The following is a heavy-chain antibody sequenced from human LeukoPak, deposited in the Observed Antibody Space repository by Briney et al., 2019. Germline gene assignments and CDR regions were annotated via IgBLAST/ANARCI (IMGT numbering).Heavy chain of an antibody. D-gene: IGHD4-11*01. V-gene: IGHV1-2*06. CDR1: GYTFTGYY. CDR2: INPNSGGT. J-gene: IGHJ3*02. Sequence: ASVKVSCKASGYTFTGYYMHWVRQAPGQGLEWMGRINPNSGGTNYAQKFQGSVTTTRDTSISTAYMELSRLRSDDTAVYYCARVAYYSNYEGANDAFDIWGQGTMVTVSS. CDR3: ARVAYYSNYEGANDAFDI.